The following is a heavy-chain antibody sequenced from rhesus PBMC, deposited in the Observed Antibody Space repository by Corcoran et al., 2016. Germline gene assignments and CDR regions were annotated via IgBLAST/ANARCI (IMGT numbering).Heavy chain of an antibody. V-gene: IGHV4-76*01. CDR1: GYSISSGYD. D-gene: IGHD4-29*01. CDR3: ARETLYGTSYLFDY. Sequence: QLQLQESGPGVVKPSETLSLTCAVSGYSISSGYDWSWIRQPPGKGLELIGYIYGSSGSTNYNPSLKNRVTISKDTSKNQFSLKLSAVTASDTAVYYCARETLYGTSYLFDYWGQGVLVTVSS. J-gene: IGHJ4*01. CDR2: IYGSSGST.